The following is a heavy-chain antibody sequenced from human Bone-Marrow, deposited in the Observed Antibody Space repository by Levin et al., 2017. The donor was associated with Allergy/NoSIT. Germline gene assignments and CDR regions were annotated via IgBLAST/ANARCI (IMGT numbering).Heavy chain of an antibody. CDR3: ARRTLVGGIKFDR. D-gene: IGHD3-10*01. CDR2: IFYSGSN. Sequence: GSLRLSCSVSGGSISSNTYYWGWIRQPPGKGLEWIGSIFYSGSNYNNPSLKSRLTISVDTSKNQFSLRLSSVTAADTAVYYCARRTLVGGIKFDRWGQGTLVTVSS. J-gene: IGHJ4*02. CDR1: GGSISSNTYY. V-gene: IGHV4-39*01.